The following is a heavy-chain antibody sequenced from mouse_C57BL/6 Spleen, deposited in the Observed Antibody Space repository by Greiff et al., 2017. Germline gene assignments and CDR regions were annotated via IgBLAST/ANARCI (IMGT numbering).Heavy chain of an antibody. CDR2: IDPETGGT. V-gene: IGHV1-15*01. J-gene: IGHJ3*01. CDR1: GYTFTDYE. Sequence: QVQLKESGAELVRPGASVTLSCKASGYTFTDYEMHWVKQTPVHGLEWIGAIDPETGGTAYNQKFKGMAILTADKSSSTAYMELRSLTSEDSAVYYCTILSWFAYWGQGTLVTVSA. CDR3: TILSWFAY.